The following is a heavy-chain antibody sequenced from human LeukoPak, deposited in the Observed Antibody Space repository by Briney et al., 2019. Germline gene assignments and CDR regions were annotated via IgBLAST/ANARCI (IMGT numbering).Heavy chain of an antibody. CDR3: ARDRGWRQFNY. J-gene: IGHJ4*02. D-gene: IGHD5-24*01. Sequence: GGSLRLSCAASGFTFSSCGMHWVRQAPGKGLEWVAVISYDGSNKYYADSVRGRFTISRDNAKNSLYLAMNSLTADDTAVYYCARDRGWRQFNYWGQGTLVTVSS. V-gene: IGHV3-33*05. CDR2: ISYDGSNK. CDR1: GFTFSSCG.